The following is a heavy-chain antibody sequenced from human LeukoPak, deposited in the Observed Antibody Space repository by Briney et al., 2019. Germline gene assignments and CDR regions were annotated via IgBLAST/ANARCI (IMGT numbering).Heavy chain of an antibody. J-gene: IGHJ4*02. CDR3: ARRRKYFDSVGIYADY. V-gene: IGHV4-59*08. CDR1: GGSISSYY. Sequence: PSETLSLTCTVSGGSISSYYWSWIRQPPGKGLEWSGGIYYSGSTNYNPSLKSRVTISVDTSKNQFSLKLSSVTAADPAVYYCARRRKYFDSVGIYADYWGQGTLVTVSS. CDR2: IYYSGST. D-gene: IGHD3-9*01.